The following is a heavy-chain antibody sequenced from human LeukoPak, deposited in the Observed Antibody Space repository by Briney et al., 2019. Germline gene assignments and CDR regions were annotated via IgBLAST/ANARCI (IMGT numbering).Heavy chain of an antibody. CDR1: GFSFSSYA. V-gene: IGHV3-23*01. D-gene: IGHD6-13*01. CDR3: AKGSGRATAAGIYYYYGIDV. J-gene: IGHJ6*02. CDR2: ISGSGGST. Sequence: PGGSLRLSCAASGFSFSSYAMSWVRQAAGKGLEWVSAISGSGGSTYYADSVKGRFTISRDNSKNTLYLQMNSLRAEDTAVYYCAKGSGRATAAGIYYYYGIDVWRQGTTVTVSS.